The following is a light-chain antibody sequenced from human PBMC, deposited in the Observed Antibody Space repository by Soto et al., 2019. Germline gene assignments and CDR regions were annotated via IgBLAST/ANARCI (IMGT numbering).Light chain of an antibody. Sequence: DIVMTQSPDSLAVSLGERATINCKSSQSVLYSSHNKNYLAWYQQKPVQPPKLLIYWASTRETGVPYRFSGRGSGTDFTLTISSLQAEDVAVYYCQQYNDWPFTFGPGTKVDIK. CDR2: WAS. CDR1: QSVLYSSHNKNY. CDR3: QQYNDWPFT. V-gene: IGKV4-1*01. J-gene: IGKJ3*01.